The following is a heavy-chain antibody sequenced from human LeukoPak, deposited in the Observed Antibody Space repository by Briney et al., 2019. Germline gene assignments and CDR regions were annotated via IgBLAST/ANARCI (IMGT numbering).Heavy chain of an antibody. CDR3: ARDLPGYGMDV. CDR1: GCSIRSGGYF. V-gene: IGHV4-31*03. Sequence: PSETLSLTCTVSGCSIRSGGYFWTWIRQHPGKGLEWIGYIYYSGSTNYNPSLKSRVTISVDTSKNQFSLKLSSVTAADTAVYYCARDLPGYGMDVWGQGTTVTVSS. CDR2: IYYSGST. J-gene: IGHJ6*02. D-gene: IGHD1-1*01.